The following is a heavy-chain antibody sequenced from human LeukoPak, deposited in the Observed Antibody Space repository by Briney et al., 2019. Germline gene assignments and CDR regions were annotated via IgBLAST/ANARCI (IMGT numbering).Heavy chain of an antibody. J-gene: IGHJ4*02. D-gene: IGHD2-2*01. Sequence: PGGSLTLSCAASGFSFSTYVMHWVRQAPGKGLEYVSVISSNGGSTYYANSVKVRFTISRDNSKNMLYLQMGSLRAEDTAVYYCGSSCSSTSCSGGFDYWGQGTLVTVSS. V-gene: IGHV3-64*01. CDR1: GFSFSTYV. CDR3: GSSCSSTSCSGGFDY. CDR2: ISSNGGST.